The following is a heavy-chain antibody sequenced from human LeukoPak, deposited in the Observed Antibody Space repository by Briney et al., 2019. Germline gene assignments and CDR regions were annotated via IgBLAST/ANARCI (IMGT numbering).Heavy chain of an antibody. CDR2: INHSGST. J-gene: IGHJ3*02. Sequence: PSETLSLTCAVYGGSFSGYYWSWIRQPPGKGLGWIGEINHSGSTNYNPSLKSRVTISVDTSKNQFSLKLSSVTAADTAVYYCARVDGDYVSNAFDIWGQGTMVTVSS. CDR1: GGSFSGYY. D-gene: IGHD4-17*01. CDR3: ARVDGDYVSNAFDI. V-gene: IGHV4-34*01.